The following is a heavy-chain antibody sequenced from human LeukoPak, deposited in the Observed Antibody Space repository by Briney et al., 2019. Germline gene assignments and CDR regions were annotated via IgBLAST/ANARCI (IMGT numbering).Heavy chain of an antibody. Sequence: ASVKVSCKASGYTFNDYYMHWVRQAPGQGLEWVGWINPNSGGTVYAQKFQGRVTMTRDTSISTAYMELSRLRPDDTAVYYCAVLSGDFDYWGQGTLVTVSS. CDR3: AVLSGDFDY. CDR1: GYTFNDYY. CDR2: INPNSGGT. V-gene: IGHV1-2*02. J-gene: IGHJ4*02.